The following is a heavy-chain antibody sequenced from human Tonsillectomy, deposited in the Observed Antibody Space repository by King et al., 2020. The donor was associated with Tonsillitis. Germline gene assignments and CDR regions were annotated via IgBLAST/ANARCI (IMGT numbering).Heavy chain of an antibody. CDR3: ATEYGDFPDY. J-gene: IGHJ4*02. Sequence: VQLVESGGALVQPGGSLRLSCAASGFTFSTYSMNWVRQAPGKGLEWVSYISSSSSTKYYADSVKGRFTISRYNAKNSLYLQMNSLRDEDTAVYYCATEYGDFPDYWGQGTLVTVSS. CDR1: GFTFSTYS. D-gene: IGHD4-17*01. CDR2: ISSSSSTK. V-gene: IGHV3-48*02.